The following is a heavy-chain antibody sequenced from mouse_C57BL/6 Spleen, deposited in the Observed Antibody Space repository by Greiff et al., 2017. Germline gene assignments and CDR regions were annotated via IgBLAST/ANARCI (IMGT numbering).Heavy chain of an antibody. CDR2: IYPGDGDT. CDR1: GYAFSSYW. V-gene: IGHV1-80*01. Sequence: QVQLQQSGAELVKPGASVKISCKASGYAFSSYWMNWVKQRPGKGLEWIGQIYPGDGDTNYNGKFKGKATLTADKSSSTAYMQLSSLTSEDSAVYFCASDYDGRGYAMDYWGRGTSVTVSS. D-gene: IGHD2-4*01. CDR3: ASDYDGRGYAMDY. J-gene: IGHJ4*01.